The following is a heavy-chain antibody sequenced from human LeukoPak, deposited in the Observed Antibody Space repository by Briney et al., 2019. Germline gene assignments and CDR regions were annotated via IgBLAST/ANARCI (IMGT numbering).Heavy chain of an antibody. V-gene: IGHV1-2*02. Sequence: ASVKVSCKASGYTFTGYYMHWVRQAPGQGLEWMGWINPNSGGTNYAQKCQGRGTMTRGTSISTAYMELSRLRSDDTAVYYCARVPRRPGIAAAGIGYWGQGTLVTVSS. D-gene: IGHD6-13*01. CDR1: GYTFTGYY. J-gene: IGHJ4*02. CDR2: INPNSGGT. CDR3: ARVPRRPGIAAAGIGY.